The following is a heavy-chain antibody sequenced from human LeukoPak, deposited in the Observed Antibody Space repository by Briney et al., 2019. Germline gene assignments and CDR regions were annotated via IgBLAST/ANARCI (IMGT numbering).Heavy chain of an antibody. CDR3: ARRTDGESWFDP. Sequence: GESLKISCKGSGYSFISYWIAWVRQMPGKGLEWMGIIYPGDSDTRYSPSFQGQVTISADKAISTVYLQWSSLKASDTAMYYCARRTDGESWFDPWGQGTLVTVSS. CDR1: GYSFISYW. CDR2: IYPGDSDT. V-gene: IGHV5-51*01. J-gene: IGHJ5*02.